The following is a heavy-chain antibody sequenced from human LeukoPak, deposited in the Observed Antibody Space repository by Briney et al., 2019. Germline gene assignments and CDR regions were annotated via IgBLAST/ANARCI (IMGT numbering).Heavy chain of an antibody. Sequence: GGSLRLSCAASGFTFSSYAMSWVRQAPGKGLEWVSAISGSGGSTYYADSVKGRFTISRDNSKNTLYLQMNSLRAEDTAVYYCAKDGYSSGWSFGYFDYWGQGTLVTVSS. J-gene: IGHJ4*02. V-gene: IGHV3-23*01. D-gene: IGHD6-19*01. CDR3: AKDGYSSGWSFGYFDY. CDR1: GFTFSSYA. CDR2: ISGSGGST.